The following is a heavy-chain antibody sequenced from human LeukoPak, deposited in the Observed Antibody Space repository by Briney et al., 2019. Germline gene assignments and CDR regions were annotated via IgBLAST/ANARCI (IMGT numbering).Heavy chain of an antibody. J-gene: IGHJ4*02. Sequence: GAPLKISCKGPGSRFTNYWIGWGRQMPGKGLEWMGIIYPGDSDTRYSPSFQGQVSISVDKSISAAYLQWSSLKASDTAIYYCARRYYGSGSYSDGFDYWGQGTLVTVSS. CDR1: GSRFTNYW. D-gene: IGHD3-10*01. CDR2: IYPGDSDT. V-gene: IGHV5-51*01. CDR3: ARRYYGSGSYSDGFDY.